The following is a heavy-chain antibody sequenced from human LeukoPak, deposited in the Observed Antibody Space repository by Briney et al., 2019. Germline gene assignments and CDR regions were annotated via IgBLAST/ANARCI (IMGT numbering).Heavy chain of an antibody. V-gene: IGHV4-34*01. D-gene: IGHD2-2*01. Sequence: KPSETQSLTCAVYVGSFSVYYWSWIPQPPGKGLEWIRQIKHGGSTNSNPSLKSRVTLSVDTSKNQFSLKLSSVTAADTAVYYCARGLRYCSSTRCSRGMAAWGKGTTVTVSS. CDR3: ARGLRYCSSTRCSRGMAA. CDR2: IKHGGST. J-gene: IGHJ6*04. CDR1: VGSFSVYY.